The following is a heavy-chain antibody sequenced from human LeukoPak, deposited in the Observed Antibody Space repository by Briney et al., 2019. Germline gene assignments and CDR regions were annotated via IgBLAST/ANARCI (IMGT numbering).Heavy chain of an antibody. CDR1: GGTFSSYA. Sequence: ASVKVSCKASGGTFSSYAISWVRQAPGQGLEWMGGNIPIFGTANYAQKFQGRVTITADESTSTAYMELSSLRSEDTAVYYCARQTVTTFESYFDYWGQGTLVTVSS. J-gene: IGHJ4*02. D-gene: IGHD4-11*01. CDR3: ARQTVTTFESYFDY. CDR2: NIPIFGTA. V-gene: IGHV1-69*13.